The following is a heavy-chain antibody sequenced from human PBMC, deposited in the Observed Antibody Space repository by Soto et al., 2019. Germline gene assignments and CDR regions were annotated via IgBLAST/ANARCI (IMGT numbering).Heavy chain of an antibody. CDR2: IYYSGIT. Sequence: QLQLQESGPGLVKPSETLSLTCTVSGCSISSSNYYWGWIRQPPGKGLEWIGNIYYSGITYYNPSLKSRINISADTSKHQFSLNLSSVNAADTSGYYCARPSRSFDYWGQGTLVTVSS. CDR1: GCSISSSNYY. V-gene: IGHV4-39*01. J-gene: IGHJ4*02. CDR3: ARPSRSFDY. D-gene: IGHD6-6*01.